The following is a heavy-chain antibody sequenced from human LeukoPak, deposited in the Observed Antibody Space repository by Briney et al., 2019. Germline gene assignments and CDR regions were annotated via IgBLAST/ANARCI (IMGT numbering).Heavy chain of an antibody. D-gene: IGHD6-13*01. V-gene: IGHV1-8*01. CDR1: GYTFTSYD. CDR3: ARGRIAAALDAFDI. Sequence: ASVKVSCKASGYTFTSYDINWVRQATGQGLEWMGWMNPNSGNTGYAQKFQGRVTMTRNTSISTAYMELSSLRSEDTAVYYRARGRIAAALDAFDIWGQGTMVTVSS. CDR2: MNPNSGNT. J-gene: IGHJ3*02.